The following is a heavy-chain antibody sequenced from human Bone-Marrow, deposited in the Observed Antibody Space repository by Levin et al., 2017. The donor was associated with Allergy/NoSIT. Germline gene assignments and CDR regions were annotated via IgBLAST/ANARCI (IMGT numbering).Heavy chain of an antibody. CDR2: IRNKVNSYTT. CDR3: ARWNYRGKSHDY. J-gene: IGHJ4*02. Sequence: GGSLRLSCAASGFTFSDHYMDWVRQAPGKGLEWVGRIRNKVNSYTTEYAASVKGRFTISRDDSKNSLYLQMNSLKTEDTAVYYCARWNYRGKSHDYWGQGTLVTVSS. CDR1: GFTFSDHY. D-gene: IGHD4-23*01. V-gene: IGHV3-72*01.